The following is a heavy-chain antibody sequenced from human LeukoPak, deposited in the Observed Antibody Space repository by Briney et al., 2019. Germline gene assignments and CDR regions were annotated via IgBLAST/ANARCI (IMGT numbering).Heavy chain of an antibody. CDR1: GFTFSSYG. J-gene: IGHJ6*02. Sequence: GGSLRLSCAASGFTFSSYGMHWVRQAPGKGLEWVAFIRYDGSNKYYADSVKGRFTISGDNSKNTLYLQMNSLRAEDTAVYYCAKDPLYSVAGPPRYYGMDVWGQGTTVTVSS. CDR3: AKDPLYSVAGPPRYYGMDV. CDR2: IRYDGSNK. V-gene: IGHV3-30*02. D-gene: IGHD6-19*01.